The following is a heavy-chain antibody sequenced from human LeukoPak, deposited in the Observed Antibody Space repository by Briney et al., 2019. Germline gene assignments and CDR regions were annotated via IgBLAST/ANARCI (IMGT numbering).Heavy chain of an antibody. J-gene: IGHJ4*02. D-gene: IGHD2-2*02. CDR2: ILHDGSKK. V-gene: IGHV3-30*18. Sequence: GGSLRLSCAASGFTFSGYAMHWVPQAPGKGLEWVAVILHDGSKKYYVDSVKGRFTISRDNSINTLFLQLDSLRPEDSAVYYCAKTPTNWYTLDYWGQGTLVTVSS. CDR3: AKTPTNWYTLDY. CDR1: GFTFSGYA.